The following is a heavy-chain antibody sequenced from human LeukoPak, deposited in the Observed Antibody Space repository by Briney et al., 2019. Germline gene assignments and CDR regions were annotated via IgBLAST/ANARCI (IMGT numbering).Heavy chain of an antibody. CDR1: GYTFTSYD. J-gene: IGHJ6*02. D-gene: IGHD6-19*01. CDR2: MNPNSGNT. V-gene: IGHV1-8*01. CDR3: ARGEQWLVPENYYYYYGMDV. Sequence: GASVKVSCKASGYTFTSYDINWVRQATGQGLEWMGWMNPNSGNTGYAQKLQGRVTMTRNTSISTAYMELSSLRSEDTAVYYCARGEQWLVPENYYYYYGMDVWGQGTTVTVSS.